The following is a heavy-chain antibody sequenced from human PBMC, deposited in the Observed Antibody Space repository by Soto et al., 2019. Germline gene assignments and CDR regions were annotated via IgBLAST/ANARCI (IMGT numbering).Heavy chain of an antibody. Sequence: ESLKISCKGSGYIFTDHCIVWVRQMAGKGLEWVGIICPGYSNIIYSPSVQGQVTISADKSISTAYLQWSSLKASDTAMYYCARHRGYCISTSCYVGDNWGQGTLVTVSS. J-gene: IGHJ4*02. CDR2: ICPGYSNI. V-gene: IGHV5-51*01. D-gene: IGHD2-2*01. CDR3: ARHRGYCISTSCYVGDN. CDR1: GYIFTDHC.